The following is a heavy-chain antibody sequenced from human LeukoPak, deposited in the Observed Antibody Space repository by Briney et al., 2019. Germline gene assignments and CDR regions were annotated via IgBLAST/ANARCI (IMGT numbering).Heavy chain of an antibody. CDR2: IYADGSS. V-gene: IGHV4-61*02. D-gene: IGHD3-10*01. CDR3: ARGYYYRV. CDR1: GGSVSSDNSY. Sequence: SQTLSLTCTVSGGSVSSDNSYWIWIRQPAGQGLEWIGRIYADGSSTYDPSLRSRVTISVDSSKNQFSLRLTSMTAADTAVYYCARGYYYRVWGQGTLVTVSS. J-gene: IGHJ4*02.